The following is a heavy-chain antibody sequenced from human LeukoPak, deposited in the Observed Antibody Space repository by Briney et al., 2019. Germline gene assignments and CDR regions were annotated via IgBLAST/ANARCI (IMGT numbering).Heavy chain of an antibody. D-gene: IGHD6-13*01. Sequence: SETLSLTCTVSGGSISSSSYYWGWIRQPPGKGLEWIGSIYYSGSTYYNPSLKSRVTISVDTSKNQFSRKLSSVTAADTAVYYCARVSGGSSWYARQDYYYYMDVWGKGTTVTVSS. CDR1: GGSISSSSYY. V-gene: IGHV4-39*07. CDR2: IYYSGST. J-gene: IGHJ6*03. CDR3: ARVSGGSSWYARQDYYYYMDV.